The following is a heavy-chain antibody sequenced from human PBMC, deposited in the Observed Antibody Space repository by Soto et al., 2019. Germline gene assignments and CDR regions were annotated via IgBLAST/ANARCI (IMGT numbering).Heavy chain of an antibody. V-gene: IGHV4-59*01. CDR2: FYYSGST. J-gene: IGHJ4*02. CDR1: GDSIRNYF. D-gene: IGHD3-3*01. Sequence: PSETRSVTCAVSGDSIRNYFWNWIRQSPEKGLEWIGYFYYSGSTNYNPSLSGRVTISLDTPKKQLSLRLSSVTAEDPAVYSCARADHWSGYYAFEYWGQGIQVTVS. CDR3: ARADHWSGYYAFEY.